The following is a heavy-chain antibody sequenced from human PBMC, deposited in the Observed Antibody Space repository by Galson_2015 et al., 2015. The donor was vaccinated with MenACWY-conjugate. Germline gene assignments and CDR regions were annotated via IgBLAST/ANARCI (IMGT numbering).Heavy chain of an antibody. D-gene: IGHD3-3*01. V-gene: IGHV4-34*01. CDR2: INHSGST. Sequence: ETLSLTCAVYGGSFSGDYWSWLRQPPGRGLEWIGEINHSGSTNYNPSLNRRVTISVDTSKNQFSLKLNSVTAADTAVYYCARGADMSGILEAPPAMVWFDPWGQGTLVTVSS. CDR1: GGSFSGDY. J-gene: IGHJ5*02. CDR3: ARGADMSGILEAPPAMVWFDP.